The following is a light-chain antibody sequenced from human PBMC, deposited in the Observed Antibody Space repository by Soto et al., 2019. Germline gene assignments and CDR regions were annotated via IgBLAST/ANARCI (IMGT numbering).Light chain of an antibody. CDR2: RAS. Sequence: ATLSCRASQSVSSNYLAWYQQKPGQAPKVLIYRASIRATGIPDRFTGSGSGTDFTLTISSLQSEDFAVYFCQQYNNWPGTFGQGTKVEIK. CDR1: QSVSSN. CDR3: QQYNNWPGT. J-gene: IGKJ1*01. V-gene: IGKV3D-15*01.